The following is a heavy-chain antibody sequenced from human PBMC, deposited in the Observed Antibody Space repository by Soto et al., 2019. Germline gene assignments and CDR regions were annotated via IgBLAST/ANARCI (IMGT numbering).Heavy chain of an antibody. J-gene: IGHJ4*02. CDR3: VHHGGVPYYHDF. CDR2: IFYSGST. V-gene: IGHV4-4*02. Sequence: SETLSLTCAVSGGSLSSSSWWSWVRQPPGKTLEWLGEIFYSGSTKYNPSLNSRVTISADQSKNDFSLRLSSVTAADTAVYYCVHHGGVPYYHDFWGQGMLVTVS. CDR1: GGSLSSSSW. D-gene: IGHD2-8*01.